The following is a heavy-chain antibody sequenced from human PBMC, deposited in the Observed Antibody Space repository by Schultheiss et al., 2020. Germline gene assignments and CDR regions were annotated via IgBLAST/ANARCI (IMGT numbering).Heavy chain of an antibody. V-gene: IGHV3-21*05. CDR1: GFTFSSYS. J-gene: IGHJ5*02. Sequence: GGSLRLSCAASGFTFSSYSMNWVRQAPGKGLEWVSYISSSSSYIYYADSVKGRFTISRDNAKNTLYLQMNSLRAEDTAVYYCARELKVRGVNWFDPWGQGTLVTVSS. D-gene: IGHD3-10*01. CDR3: ARELKVRGVNWFDP. CDR2: ISSSSSYI.